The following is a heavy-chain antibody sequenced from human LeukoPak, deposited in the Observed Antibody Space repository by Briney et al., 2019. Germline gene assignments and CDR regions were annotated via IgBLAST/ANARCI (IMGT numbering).Heavy chain of an antibody. V-gene: IGHV3-23*01. CDR2: ISDNGDDT. CDR3: AKGYYGNYVAVDY. D-gene: IGHD4-11*01. CDR1: GFTFSSYA. J-gene: IGHJ4*02. Sequence: SGGSLRLSCAASGFTFSSYAMIWVRQAPGKGLDWVSSISDNGDDTYYADSVKGRFTISRDKSTNTLYLQMNSLGADDTAVYYCAKGYYGNYVAVDYWGQGTLVTVSS.